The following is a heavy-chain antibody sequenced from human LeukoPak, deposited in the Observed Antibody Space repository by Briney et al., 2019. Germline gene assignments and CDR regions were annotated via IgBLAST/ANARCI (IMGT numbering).Heavy chain of an antibody. Sequence: GGSLRLSCAASGFTFSSNYMSWVRQAPGKGLEWVSTIYSGTTTYYADSVKGRFTISRDNSKNTLYLQMNSLRGEDTAVYYCARDLGGNSAELDPCGQRTLVTVSS. CDR1: GFTFSSNY. D-gene: IGHD4-23*01. V-gene: IGHV3-66*02. J-gene: IGHJ5*02. CDR3: ARDLGGNSAELDP. CDR2: IYSGTTT.